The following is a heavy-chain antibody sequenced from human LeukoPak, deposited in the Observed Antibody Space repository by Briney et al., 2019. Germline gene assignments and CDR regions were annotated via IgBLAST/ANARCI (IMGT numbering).Heavy chain of an antibody. Sequence: PGGSLRLSCAASGFTLSSYSMDWVRQAPGKGLEWVSSITTLSSYIYYADSVEGRFTISRDKAKNSLYLQLNSLRAEDTAVYYCARMYSSSSPFDYWGQGTLVTVSS. CDR3: ARMYSSSSPFDY. CDR1: GFTLSSYS. V-gene: IGHV3-21*01. CDR2: ITTLSSYI. D-gene: IGHD6-6*01. J-gene: IGHJ4*02.